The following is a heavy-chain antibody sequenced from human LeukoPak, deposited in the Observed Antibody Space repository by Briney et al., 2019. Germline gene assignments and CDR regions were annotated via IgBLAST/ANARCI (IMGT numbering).Heavy chain of an antibody. J-gene: IGHJ4*02. CDR3: ARDGPWFGEFFDY. D-gene: IGHD3-10*01. V-gene: IGHV3-7*04. CDR2: IKEDGSEK. CDR1: GFTFSTYW. Sequence: GGSLRLSCAASGFTFSTYWMSWVRQAPGKGLEWVADIKEDGSEKNYVDSVKGRFTISRDSAKNSLSLQMNSLRAEDTAVYYCARDGPWFGEFFDYWGQGTLVTVSS.